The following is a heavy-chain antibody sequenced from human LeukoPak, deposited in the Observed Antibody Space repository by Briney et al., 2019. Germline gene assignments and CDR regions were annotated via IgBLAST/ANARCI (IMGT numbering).Heavy chain of an antibody. CDR3: ARDYPVVPAAYYYYYGMDV. D-gene: IGHD2-2*01. J-gene: IGHJ6*02. Sequence: ASVKVSCKASGGTFSSYAISWVRQAPGQGLEWMGGIIPIFGTANYAQKFQGRVTITADESTSTAYMELSSLRSEDTAVYYCARDYPVVPAAYYYYYGMDVWGQGTTVTVSS. CDR1: GGTFSSYA. CDR2: IIPIFGTA. V-gene: IGHV1-69*01.